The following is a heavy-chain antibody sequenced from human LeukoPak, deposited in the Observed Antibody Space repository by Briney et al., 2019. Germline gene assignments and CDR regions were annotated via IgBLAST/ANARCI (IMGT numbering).Heavy chain of an antibody. CDR2: INPNSGGT. CDR3: ARGSSGWYSPIDY. J-gene: IGHJ4*02. CDR1: GYTFTGYY. Sequence: GASVKVSCKPSGYTFTGYYMHWVRQAPGQGLEWMGWINPNSGGTNYAQKFQGRVTMTRDTSISTAYMELRSDDTAVYYCARGSSGWYSPIDYWGQGTLVTVSS. V-gene: IGHV1-2*02. D-gene: IGHD6-19*01.